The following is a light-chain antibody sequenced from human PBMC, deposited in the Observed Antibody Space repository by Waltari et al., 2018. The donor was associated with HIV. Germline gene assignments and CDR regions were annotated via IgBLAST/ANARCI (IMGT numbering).Light chain of an antibody. Sequence: EIVMTQTPPFLSVAPGQAASISCKSSETLLQSDGKTYFYWYVQKTGQPPQLLLYEVSNRFTGVPDRFIGSGSGTDFTLILSWVEAEDVGVYYCMQSAQFPLTFGGGTKVEIK. CDR2: EVS. CDR3: MQSAQFPLT. J-gene: IGKJ4*01. CDR1: ETLLQSDGKTY. V-gene: IGKV2D-29*01.